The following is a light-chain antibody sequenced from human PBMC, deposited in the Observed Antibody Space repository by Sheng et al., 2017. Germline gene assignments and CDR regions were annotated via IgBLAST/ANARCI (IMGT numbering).Light chain of an antibody. CDR3: QSAS. CDR2: KAS. Sequence: DIQMTQSPSTLSASVGDRVTITCRASQSISSWLAWYQQKPGKAPKLLIYKASSLESGVPSRFSGSGSGTEFTLTISSLQPDDFATYYCQSASLGQGTKVEIK. V-gene: IGKV1-5*03. CDR1: QSISSW. J-gene: IGKJ1*01.